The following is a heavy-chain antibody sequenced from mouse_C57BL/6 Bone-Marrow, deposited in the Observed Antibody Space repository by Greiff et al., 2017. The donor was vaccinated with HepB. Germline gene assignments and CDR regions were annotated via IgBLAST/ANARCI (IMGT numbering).Heavy chain of an antibody. J-gene: IGHJ4*01. Sequence: QVQLQQSGAELARPGASVKLSCKASGYTFTSYGISWVKQRTGQGLEWIGEIYPRSGNTYYNEKFKGKATLTADKSSSTAYMELRSLTSEDSAVYFCARWRDYDGDYAMDYWGQGTSVTVSS. CDR2: IYPRSGNT. CDR1: GYTFTSYG. D-gene: IGHD2-4*01. CDR3: ARWRDYDGDYAMDY. V-gene: IGHV1-81*01.